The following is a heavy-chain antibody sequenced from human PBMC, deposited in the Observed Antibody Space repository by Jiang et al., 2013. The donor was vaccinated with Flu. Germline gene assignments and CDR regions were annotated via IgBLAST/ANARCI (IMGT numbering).Heavy chain of an antibody. CDR3: ASIEYSSSSPDY. CDR2: IYYSGST. J-gene: IGHJ4*02. D-gene: IGHD6-6*01. CDR1: GGSISSSSYY. Sequence: KPSETLSLTCTVSGGSISSSSYYWGWIRQPPGKGLEWIGSIYYSGSTYYNPSLKSRVTISVDTSKNQFSLKLSSVTAADTAVYYCASIEYSSSSPDYWGQGTLVTVSS. V-gene: IGHV4-39*01.